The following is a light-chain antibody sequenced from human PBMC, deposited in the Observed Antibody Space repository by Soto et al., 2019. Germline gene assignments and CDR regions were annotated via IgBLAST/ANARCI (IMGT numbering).Light chain of an antibody. Sequence: QSVLTQPPSASGSPGQSVTISCTGTSSDVGGYNYVSWYQQHPGKAPKLMIYEVSKRPSGVPDRFSGSKSGNTASLTVSGLQAEDEADYYCSSYAGSYRVSGTGTKVTVL. V-gene: IGLV2-8*01. J-gene: IGLJ1*01. CDR2: EVS. CDR1: SSDVGGYNY. CDR3: SSYAGSYRV.